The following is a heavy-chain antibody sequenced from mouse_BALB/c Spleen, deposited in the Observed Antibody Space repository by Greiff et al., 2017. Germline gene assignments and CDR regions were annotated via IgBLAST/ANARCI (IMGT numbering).Heavy chain of an antibody. V-gene: IGHV1S137*01. CDR3: ARPGLLRYGFDY. CDR2: ISTYDGDA. CDR1: GYTFTDYA. J-gene: IGHJ2*01. Sequence: VQLQQSGAELVRPGVSVKISCKGSGYTFTDYAMHWVKQSHAKSLEWIGVISTYDGDASYNQKFKGKATMTVDKSSSTAYMELARLTSEDSAIYYCARPGLLRYGFDYWGQGTTVTVSA. D-gene: IGHD1-1*01.